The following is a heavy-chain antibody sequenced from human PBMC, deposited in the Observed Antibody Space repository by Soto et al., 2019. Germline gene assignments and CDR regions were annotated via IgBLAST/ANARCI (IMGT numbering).Heavy chain of an antibody. CDR2: ISFDGTNE. CDR3: AKDWGEMTQRSYGMDV. CDR1: GFTFSSHG. Sequence: QVQLVESGGGVVQPGRSLRLSCAASGFTFSSHGMYWVRQAPRKGLEWVAFISFDGTNEYYADSVRGRFTISRDNSKNTLYLQMNSLRAEDTAVYFCAKDWGEMTQRSYGMDVWGQGTTVTVSS. V-gene: IGHV3-30*18. J-gene: IGHJ6*02. D-gene: IGHD3-10*01.